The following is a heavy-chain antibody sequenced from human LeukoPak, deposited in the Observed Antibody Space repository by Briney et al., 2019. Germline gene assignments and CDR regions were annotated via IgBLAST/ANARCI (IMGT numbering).Heavy chain of an antibody. Sequence: GGSLRLSCAASGFTFSSYAMSWVRQAPGKGLEWVSAISGSGGSTYYADSVKGRFTISRDNSKNTLYLQMNSLRAEDTALYYCAKDNQYSSSWYETYAFDIWGQGTMVTGSS. CDR3: AKDNQYSSSWYETYAFDI. CDR1: GFTFSSYA. D-gene: IGHD6-13*01. CDR2: ISGSGGST. J-gene: IGHJ3*02. V-gene: IGHV3-23*01.